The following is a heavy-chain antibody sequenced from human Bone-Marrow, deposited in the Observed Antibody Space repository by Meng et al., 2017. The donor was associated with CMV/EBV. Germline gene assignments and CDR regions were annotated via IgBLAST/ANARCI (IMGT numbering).Heavy chain of an antibody. V-gene: IGHV3-30*19. CDR3: ARDGGDEAMGYYGMDV. CDR2: ISYDGSNK. CDR1: GFTFSSYG. J-gene: IGHJ6*02. D-gene: IGHD5-18*01. Sequence: GESLKISCAASGFTFSSYGMHWVRQAPGKGLEWVAVISYDGSNKYYADSVKGRFTISRDNSKNTLYLQMNSLRAEDTAVYYCARDGGDEAMGYYGMDVWGQGTTVTVSS.